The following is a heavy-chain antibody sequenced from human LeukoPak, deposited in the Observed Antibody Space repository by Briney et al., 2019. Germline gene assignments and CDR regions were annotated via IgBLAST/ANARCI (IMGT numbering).Heavy chain of an antibody. CDR3: SRRATRTDYYYHMDV. V-gene: IGHV5-51*01. D-gene: IGHD5-24*01. Sequence: GESLKISCKGSGYSFTSYWIGWVRQMPGKGLGWMGIIYPGDSDTRYSPSFQGQVTISADKSISTAYLQWSSLKASDTAMYYWSRRATRTDYYYHMDVWGKRTTGTVSS. CDR1: GYSFTSYW. J-gene: IGHJ6*03. CDR2: IYPGDSDT.